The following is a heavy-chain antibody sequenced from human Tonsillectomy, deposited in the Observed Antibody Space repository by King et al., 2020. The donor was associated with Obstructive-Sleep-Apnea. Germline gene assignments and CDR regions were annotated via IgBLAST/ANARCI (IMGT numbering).Heavy chain of an antibody. Sequence: VQLVESGGGLVQPGGSLRLSCAASGFDFSTFAMSWVRQAPGKGLEWVSTIGDSDSNPDYADSVKGRFSVSRDNSKNTLYLQMKSLRAEDTGVYFCAKDRYRITMIVEVITTISDVWGQGTTVSVS. D-gene: IGHD3-22*01. J-gene: IGHJ6*02. CDR1: GFDFSTFA. CDR3: AKDRYRITMIVEVITTISDV. CDR2: IGDSDSNP. V-gene: IGHV3-23*04.